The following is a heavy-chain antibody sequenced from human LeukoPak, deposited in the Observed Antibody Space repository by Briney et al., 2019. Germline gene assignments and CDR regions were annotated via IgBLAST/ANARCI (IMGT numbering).Heavy chain of an antibody. CDR3: ARARIVTHAFDI. CDR2: IYSGDTT. V-gene: IGHV3-66*01. J-gene: IGHJ3*02. Sequence: GGSLRLSCAASGFTVSSSYMSWVRQAPGKGLECVSIIYSGDTTYYADSVKGRFTISRDNSKNTLYLQMNSLRAEDTAVYYCARARIVTHAFDIWGQGTMVTVSS. D-gene: IGHD3-16*02. CDR1: GFTVSSSY.